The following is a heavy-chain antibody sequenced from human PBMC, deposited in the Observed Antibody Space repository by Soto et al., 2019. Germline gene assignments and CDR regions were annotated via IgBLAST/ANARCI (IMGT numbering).Heavy chain of an antibody. CDR3: AKDGNLPKDCTNGVCLEPQYDY. D-gene: IGHD2-8*01. Sequence: GGSLRLSCAASGFTFSSYAMSWVRQAPGKGLEWVSAISGSGGSTYYADSVKGRFTISRDNSKNTLYLQMNSLRAEDTAVYYCAKDGNLPKDCTNGVCLEPQYDYWGQGTLVTVSS. J-gene: IGHJ4*02. V-gene: IGHV3-23*01. CDR1: GFTFSSYA. CDR2: ISGSGGST.